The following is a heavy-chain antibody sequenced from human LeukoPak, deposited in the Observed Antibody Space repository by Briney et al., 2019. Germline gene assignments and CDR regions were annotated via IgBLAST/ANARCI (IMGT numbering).Heavy chain of an antibody. CDR3: ARVISRGNDAFDV. CDR2: IIPILGIA. D-gene: IGHD5-24*01. V-gene: IGHV1-69*04. CDR1: GGTFSSYA. Sequence: SVKVSCKASGGTFSSYAISWVRQAPGQGLEWMGRIIPILGIANYAQKFQGRVTITADKSTSTAYMELSSLRSEDTAVYYCARVISRGNDAFDVWGQGTMVTVSS. J-gene: IGHJ3*01.